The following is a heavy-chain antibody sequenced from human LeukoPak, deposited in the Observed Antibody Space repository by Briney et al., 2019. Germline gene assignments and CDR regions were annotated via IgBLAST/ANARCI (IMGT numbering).Heavy chain of an antibody. CDR1: GFTFSSYA. D-gene: IGHD4-11*01. Sequence: GRSLRLSCAASGFTFSSYAMHWVRQAPGKGLEWVSRISWNSGSIGYADSVKGRFTISRDNAKNSLYLQMNSLRAEDTALYYCAKDVSYIGALYYFACWGQRTLVTVSS. J-gene: IGHJ4*02. CDR3: AKDVSYIGALYYFAC. V-gene: IGHV3-9*01. CDR2: ISWNSGSI.